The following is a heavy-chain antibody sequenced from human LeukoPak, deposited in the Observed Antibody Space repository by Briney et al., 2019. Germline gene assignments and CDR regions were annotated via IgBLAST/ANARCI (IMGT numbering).Heavy chain of an antibody. V-gene: IGHV1-18*01. J-gene: IGHJ4*02. CDR1: GYTFTSYG. CDR3: ARDRDSSGYSPFGY. CDR2: ISGYSGDT. D-gene: IGHD3-22*01. Sequence: ASVKVSCKASGYTFTSYGIGWVRQAPGQGLEWMGWISGYSGDTNFARKLQGRLTMTTDTSTTTVYMELRSLRSDDTAVYFCARDRDSSGYSPFGYWGQGSLVTVSS.